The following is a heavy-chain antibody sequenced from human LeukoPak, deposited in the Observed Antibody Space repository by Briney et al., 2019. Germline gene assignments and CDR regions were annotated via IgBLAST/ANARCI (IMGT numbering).Heavy chain of an antibody. CDR3: ASLLVIAAHRFDY. V-gene: IGHV4-39*01. D-gene: IGHD6-6*01. CDR2: IYYSGST. Sequence: SETLSLTCTVSGGSISSSSYYWGWIRQPPGKGLEWIGSIYYSGSTYYNPSLKSRVTISVDTSKNQFSLKLSSVTAADTAVYYCASLLVIAAHRFDYWGQGTLVTVSS. J-gene: IGHJ4*02. CDR1: GGSISSSSYY.